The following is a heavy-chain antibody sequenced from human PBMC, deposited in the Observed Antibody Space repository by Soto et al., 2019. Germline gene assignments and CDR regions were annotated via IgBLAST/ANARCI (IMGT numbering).Heavy chain of an antibody. CDR2: IYSGGST. V-gene: IGHV3-66*01. CDR3: ARERYDYVWGSYRYYCMDV. CDR1: GFTVSSNY. Sequence: GGSLRLSCAASGFTVSSNYMSWVRQAPGKGLEWVSVIYSGGSTYYADSVKGRFTISRDNSKNTLYLQMNSLRAEDTAVYYCARERYDYVWGSYRYYCMDVWGQGTTVTVSS. J-gene: IGHJ6*02. D-gene: IGHD3-16*02.